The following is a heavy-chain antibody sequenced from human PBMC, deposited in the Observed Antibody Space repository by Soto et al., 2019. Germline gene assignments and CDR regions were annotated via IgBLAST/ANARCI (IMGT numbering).Heavy chain of an antibody. CDR1: GFTFSSYT. J-gene: IGHJ4*02. CDR3: ASILIIRPSSRSYFHY. V-gene: IGHV3-21*01. Sequence: EVQLVESGGGLVKPGGSLRLSCAASGFTFSSYTMNWVRQAPGKGLEWVSSISSSSSYIYYADSVKGRFTISRDNAKNSLYLQMNGLRAEDTAVYYCASILIIRPSSRSYFHYWCQGTLVTVSS. D-gene: IGHD3-16*01. CDR2: ISSSSSYI.